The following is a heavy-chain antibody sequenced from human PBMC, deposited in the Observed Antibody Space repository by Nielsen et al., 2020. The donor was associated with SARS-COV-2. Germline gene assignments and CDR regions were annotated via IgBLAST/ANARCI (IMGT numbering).Heavy chain of an antibody. CDR3: ARDFGYCNGGRCKYYGMDV. J-gene: IGHJ6*02. V-gene: IGHV1-8*01. Sequence: ASVKVSCKASGYTFTSYDINWVRQATGQGLEWMGWMNPNSGNTGYAQKFQGRVTMTRNTSISTAYMELSSLRSEDTAVYYCARDFGYCNGGRCKYYGMDVWGQGTTVTV. D-gene: IGHD2-15*01. CDR1: GYTFTSYD. CDR2: MNPNSGNT.